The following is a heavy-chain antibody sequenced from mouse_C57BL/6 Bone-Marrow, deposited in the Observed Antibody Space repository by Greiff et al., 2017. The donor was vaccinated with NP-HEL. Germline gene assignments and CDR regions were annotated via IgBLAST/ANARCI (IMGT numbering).Heavy chain of an antibody. V-gene: IGHV5-16*01. CDR1: GFTFSDYY. Sequence: VQLKESEGGLVQPGSSMKLSCTASGFTFSDYYMAWVRQVPEKGLEWVANINYDGSSTYYLDSLKSRFIISRDNAKNILYLQMSSLKSEDTATYYCARDYYYGSSWYFDVWGTGTTVTVSS. J-gene: IGHJ1*03. CDR3: ARDYYYGSSWYFDV. D-gene: IGHD1-1*01. CDR2: INYDGSST.